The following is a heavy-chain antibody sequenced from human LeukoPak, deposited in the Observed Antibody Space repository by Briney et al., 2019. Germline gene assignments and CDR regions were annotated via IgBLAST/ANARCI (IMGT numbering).Heavy chain of an antibody. J-gene: IGHJ4*02. V-gene: IGHV4-30-2*01. CDR2: IYHSGST. Sequence: SETLSLTCTVSGGSISSGGYYWSWIRQPPGKGLEWIGYIYHSGSTYYNPSLKSRVTISVDRSKNQFSLELSSVTAADTAVYYCARTAAAFDYWGQGTLVTVSS. D-gene: IGHD6-13*01. CDR3: ARTAAAFDY. CDR1: GGSISSGGYY.